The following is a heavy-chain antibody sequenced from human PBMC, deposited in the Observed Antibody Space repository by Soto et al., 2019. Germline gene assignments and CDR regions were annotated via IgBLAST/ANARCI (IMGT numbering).Heavy chain of an antibody. J-gene: IGHJ4*02. D-gene: IGHD6-13*01. CDR1: GFTFSSYA. CDR2: ISGSGGST. V-gene: IGHV3-23*01. Sequence: EVQLLESGGGLVQPGGSLRLSCAASGFTFSSYAMSWVRQAPGKGLEWVSAISGSGGSTYHADSVKGRFTISRDNSKNTLYLQMNSLRAEDTAVYYCAKRETYSSSWYHFDYWGQGTLVTVSS. CDR3: AKRETYSSSWYHFDY.